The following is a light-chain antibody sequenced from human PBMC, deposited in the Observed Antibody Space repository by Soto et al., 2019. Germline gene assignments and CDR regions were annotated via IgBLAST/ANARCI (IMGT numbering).Light chain of an antibody. V-gene: IGKV1-27*01. CDR2: AAS. Sequence: DIQMTQSPSSLSASVGDRVTITCRASQGISNYLAWYQQKPGKVPKLLIYAASILQSGVPSRFSGSGSGTDFTLTISSLQPEDVATYYCQKYNSPLGLTFGGGTKVEIK. CDR1: QGISNY. J-gene: IGKJ4*01. CDR3: QKYNSPLGLT.